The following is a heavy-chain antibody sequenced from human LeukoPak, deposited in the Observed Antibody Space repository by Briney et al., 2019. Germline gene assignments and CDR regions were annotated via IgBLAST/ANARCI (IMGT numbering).Heavy chain of an antibody. Sequence: GGSLRLSCAASGFTFSSYGMHWVRQAPGKGLEWVAVISYDGSNKYYADSVKGRFTISRDNSKNTLYLQMNSLRAEDTAVYYRAKDLGFGELLNWGQGTLVTVSS. V-gene: IGHV3-30*18. CDR3: AKDLGFGELLN. CDR2: ISYDGSNK. CDR1: GFTFSSYG. D-gene: IGHD3-10*01. J-gene: IGHJ4*02.